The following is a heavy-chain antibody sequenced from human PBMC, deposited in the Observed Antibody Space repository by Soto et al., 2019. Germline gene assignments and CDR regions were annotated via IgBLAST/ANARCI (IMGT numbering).Heavy chain of an antibody. Sequence: GASVKVSCKASGYTFTSYYMHWVRQAPGQGLEWMGIINPSGGSTSYAQKFQGRVTMTRDTSTSTVYMELSSLRSEDTAVYYCARAREIVVVMPTPWFDPWGQGTLVTVSS. CDR1: GYTFTSYY. CDR3: ARAREIVVVMPTPWFDP. CDR2: INPSGGST. V-gene: IGHV1-46*01. D-gene: IGHD3-22*01. J-gene: IGHJ5*02.